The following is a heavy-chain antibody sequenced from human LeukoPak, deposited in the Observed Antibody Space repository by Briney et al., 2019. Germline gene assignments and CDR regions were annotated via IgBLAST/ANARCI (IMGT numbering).Heavy chain of an antibody. V-gene: IGHV3-15*01. J-gene: IGHJ6*03. D-gene: IGHD6-13*01. CDR3: TTDSSWEHYYYYYYMDV. Sequence: PGGSLRLSCAASGFTFSNAWMSWVRQAPGKGLEWVGRIKSKTDGGTTDYAAPVKGRFTISRDDSKNTLYLQMNSLKTEDTAVYYCTTDSSWEHYYYYYYMDVWGKGTTVTVSS. CDR2: IKSKTDGGTT. CDR1: GFTFSNAW.